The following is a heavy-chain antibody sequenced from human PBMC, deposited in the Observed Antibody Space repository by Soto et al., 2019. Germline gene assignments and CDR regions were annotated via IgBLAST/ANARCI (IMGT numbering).Heavy chain of an antibody. V-gene: IGHV1-2*04. CDR1: GYTFTGYY. Sequence: ASVKVSCKASGYTFTGYYMHWVRQAPGQGLEWMGWINPNSGGTNYAQKFQGWVTMTRDTSISTAYMELSRLRSDDTAVYYCARGAYCTNGVCYYYGMDVWGQGTTVTVSS. J-gene: IGHJ6*02. CDR2: INPNSGGT. D-gene: IGHD2-8*01. CDR3: ARGAYCTNGVCYYYGMDV.